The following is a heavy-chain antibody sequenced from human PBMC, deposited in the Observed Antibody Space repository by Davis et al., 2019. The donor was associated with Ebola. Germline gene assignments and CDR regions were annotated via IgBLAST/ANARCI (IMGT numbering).Heavy chain of an antibody. CDR3: ARGGVLPWDFDY. Sequence: PGGSLRLSCAASGFTFSSYSMNWVRQAPGKGLEWVSSISSSSSYIYYADSVKGRFTISRDNAKNSLYLQMNSLRAEDTAVYYCARGGVLPWDFDYWGQETLVTVSS. V-gene: IGHV3-21*01. D-gene: IGHD3-10*01. J-gene: IGHJ4*02. CDR2: ISSSSSYI. CDR1: GFTFSSYS.